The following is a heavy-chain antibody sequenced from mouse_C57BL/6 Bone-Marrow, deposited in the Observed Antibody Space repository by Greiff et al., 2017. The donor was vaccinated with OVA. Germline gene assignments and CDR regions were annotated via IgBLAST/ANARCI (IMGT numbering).Heavy chain of an antibody. J-gene: IGHJ4*01. D-gene: IGHD1-1*01. Sequence: EVKLVESGGGLVQPKGSLKLSCAASGFSFNTYAMNWVRQAPGQGLEWVARIRSKSNNYATYYADSGKDRFTISRDDSESRLYLQMNNLKTEDTAMYYCVRNYGSSHVLAMDYWGQGTSVTVSS. CDR1: GFSFNTYA. CDR3: VRNYGSSHVLAMDY. V-gene: IGHV10-1*01. CDR2: IRSKSNNYAT.